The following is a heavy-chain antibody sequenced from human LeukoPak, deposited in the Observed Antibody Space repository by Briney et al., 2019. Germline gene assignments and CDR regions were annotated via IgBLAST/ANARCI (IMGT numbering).Heavy chain of an antibody. CDR3: AILTYGSGRGYGY. CDR1: GFTFSSYW. J-gene: IGHJ4*02. D-gene: IGHD3-10*01. CDR2: IKQDGGEK. V-gene: IGHV3-7*01. Sequence: PGGSLRLSCAGSGFTFSSYWMTWVRQAPGRGLEWVADIKQDGGEKYYVDSVKGRFTISRDNAKKSLYLQMNSLRAEDTAVYYCAILTYGSGRGYGYWGQGTLVTVSS.